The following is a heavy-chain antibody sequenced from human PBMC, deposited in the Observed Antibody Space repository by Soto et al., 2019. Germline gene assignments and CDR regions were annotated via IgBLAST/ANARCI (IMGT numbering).Heavy chain of an antibody. V-gene: IGHV1-18*04. CDR1: GYTFTSYG. CDR3: ASDYRVALLGY. Sequence: ASVKVSCKASGYTFTSYGISWVRQAPGQGLEWMGWISAYNGNTNYAQKLQGRVTMTTDTSTSTAYMELRSLRSDDTAVSYCASDYRVALLGYWGKGTRVTISS. J-gene: IGHJ4*02. CDR2: ISAYNGNT. D-gene: IGHD2-15*01.